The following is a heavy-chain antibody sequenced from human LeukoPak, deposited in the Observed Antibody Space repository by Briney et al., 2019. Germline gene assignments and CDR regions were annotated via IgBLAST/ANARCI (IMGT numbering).Heavy chain of an antibody. D-gene: IGHD2-21*01. J-gene: IGHJ4*02. CDR1: GDSVSSNSAA. CDR3: ERFGWGSNY. V-gene: IGHV6-1*01. CDR2: TYYRSKWYT. Sequence: SQTLSLTCAISGDSVSSNSAAWIWIRQSPSRGLEWLGRTYYRSKWYTEYAVSVKSRITINPDTSKNQFSLQLSSVNPEDTAVYYWERFGWGSNYGGQETLVTVSS.